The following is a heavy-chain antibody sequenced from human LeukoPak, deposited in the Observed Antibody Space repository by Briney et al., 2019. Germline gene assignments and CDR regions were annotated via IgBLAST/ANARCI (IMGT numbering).Heavy chain of an antibody. Sequence: GGSLRLSCAASGFTFNNYGMHWVRQAPGKGLEWVSAISGSGGSTYYADSVKGRFTISRDNSKNTLYLQMNSLRAEDTAVYYCAITPAAGRDGYYFDYWGQGTLVTVSS. CDR3: AITPAAGRDGYYFDY. CDR1: GFTFNNYG. V-gene: IGHV3-23*01. CDR2: ISGSGGST. J-gene: IGHJ4*02. D-gene: IGHD6-13*01.